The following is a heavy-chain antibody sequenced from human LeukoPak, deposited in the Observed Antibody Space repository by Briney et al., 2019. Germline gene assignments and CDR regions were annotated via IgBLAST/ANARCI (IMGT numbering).Heavy chain of an antibody. J-gene: IGHJ4*02. V-gene: IGHV4-34*01. CDR3: ATGIEAAGKLDY. D-gene: IGHD6-13*01. Sequence: SETLSLTCAVYGGSFSGYYWSWIRQPPGKGLEWIGEINHSGSTNYNPSLKSRVTMLLDKSKNQFSLRLSSVTAADTAVYYCATGIEAAGKLDYWGQGTLVTVSS. CDR1: GGSFSGYY. CDR2: INHSGST.